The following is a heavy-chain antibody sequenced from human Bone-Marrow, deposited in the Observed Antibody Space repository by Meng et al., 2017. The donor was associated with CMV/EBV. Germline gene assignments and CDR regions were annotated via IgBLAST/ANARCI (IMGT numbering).Heavy chain of an antibody. CDR2: IYHSGST. D-gene: IGHD3-3*01. CDR3: ARAERDYDFWSGPLDY. V-gene: IGHV4-4*02. Sequence: GGSISSSNWWSWVSQPPGKGLEWIGEIYHSGSTNYNPSLKSRVTISVDKSKNQFSLKLSSVTVADTAVYYCARAERDYDFWSGPLDYWGQGTLVTVSS. J-gene: IGHJ4*02. CDR1: GGSISSSNW.